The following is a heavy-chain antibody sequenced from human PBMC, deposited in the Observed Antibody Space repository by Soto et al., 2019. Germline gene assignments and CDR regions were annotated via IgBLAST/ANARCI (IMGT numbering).Heavy chain of an antibody. V-gene: IGHV4-39*01. CDR2: LHYSGNT. Sequence: QVQLQESGPGLVKPSETLSLTCTVSGDFISSSRYYWDWIRQPPGKGLEWIGSLHYSGNTYDNPSLKSRVSISVDTSKNQFSLKVSSVTAADTAVYYCARHQSSTWSDAFDVWGQGTMVTVSS. D-gene: IGHD6-13*01. J-gene: IGHJ3*01. CDR3: ARHQSSTWSDAFDV. CDR1: GDFISSSRYY.